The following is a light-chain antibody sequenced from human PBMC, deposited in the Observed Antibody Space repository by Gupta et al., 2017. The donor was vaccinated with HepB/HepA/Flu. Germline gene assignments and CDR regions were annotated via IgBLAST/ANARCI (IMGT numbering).Light chain of an antibody. V-gene: IGKV3-11*01. Sequence: IVLSHSSATLSLSPGESATFSSRESQSVSSYLAWYQQKPGQPPRLLIYDAANSANGIPARFSGSGSGTDFTLTISSLVPEEFAVYYCQQRSNWTPLTFGGGTKVEIK. J-gene: IGKJ4*01. CDR1: QSVSSY. CDR2: DAA. CDR3: QQRSNWTPLT.